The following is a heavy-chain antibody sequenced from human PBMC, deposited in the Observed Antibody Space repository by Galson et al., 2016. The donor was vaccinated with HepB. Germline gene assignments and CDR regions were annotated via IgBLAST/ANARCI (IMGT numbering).Heavy chain of an antibody. D-gene: IGHD2-2*01. CDR3: ARDMGRYCISPSCYLDS. CDR1: GFTFSHYT. V-gene: IGHV3-21*01. CDR2: ISSWSTDI. J-gene: IGHJ4*02. Sequence: SLRLSCATFGFTFSHYTMSWVRQAPGKGLEWVSLISSWSTDIHYADSMRGRFTISRDNAKNALYLQMNSLRDEDTAVYYCARDMGRYCISPSCYLDSWGQGTLVTVS.